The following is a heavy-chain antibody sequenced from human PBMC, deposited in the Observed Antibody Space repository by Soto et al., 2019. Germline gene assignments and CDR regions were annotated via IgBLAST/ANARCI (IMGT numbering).Heavy chain of an antibody. J-gene: IGHJ6*02. CDR3: LVQFYYYTLDV. CDR2: IDGSGGHT. V-gene: IGHV3-23*01. Sequence: EVQLLESGGGLVQPGGSLRVSCAASGFTFSTYAMSWVRQAQGKGLEWVAGIDGSGGHTYYADSVKGRFTISRDNPKNTLFLQMNSLRAEDTAVYYCLVQFYYYTLDVWGQGTTVSVSS. CDR1: GFTFSTYA.